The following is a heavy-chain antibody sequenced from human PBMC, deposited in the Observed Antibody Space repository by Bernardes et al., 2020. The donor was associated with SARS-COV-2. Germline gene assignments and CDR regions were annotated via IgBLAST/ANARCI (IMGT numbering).Heavy chain of an antibody. D-gene: IGHD6-19*01. CDR3: AREGDSIAVAVNFDY. CDR1: GYTFTSYY. J-gene: IGHJ4*02. Sequence: ASVKVSCKASGYTFTSYYMHWVLQAPGQGLEWMGIINPSGGSTSYAQKFQGRVTMTRDTSTSTVYMELSSLRSEDTAVYYCAREGDSIAVAVNFDYWGQGTLVTVSS. V-gene: IGHV1-46*01. CDR2: INPSGGST.